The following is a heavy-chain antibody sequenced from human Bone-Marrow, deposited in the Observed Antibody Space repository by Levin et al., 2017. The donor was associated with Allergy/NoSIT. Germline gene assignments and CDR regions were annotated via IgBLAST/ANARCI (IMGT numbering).Heavy chain of an antibody. Sequence: PAGGSLRLSCVVSGFNLNNYWMHWVRQVPGKGLVWVSRIYGDGSTSYADSVKGRFTISRDYAKNTLFLQMNSLRAEDTGLYYCARVSDTGGPSANYWGQGTLVTVSS. CDR3: ARVSDTGGPSANY. CDR2: IYGDGST. CDR1: GFNLNNYW. V-gene: IGHV3-74*01. J-gene: IGHJ4*02. D-gene: IGHD5-18*01.